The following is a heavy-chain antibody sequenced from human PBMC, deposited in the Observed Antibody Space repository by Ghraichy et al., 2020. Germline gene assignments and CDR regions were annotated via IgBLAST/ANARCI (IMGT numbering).Heavy chain of an antibody. Sequence: LSLTCAASGFTFDDYAMHWVRQAPGKGLEWVSLLSGDGGSTYYADSVKGRFTISRDNSKNSLYLQMNSLRTEDTALYYCAKELGFCTNDVCWGQGTLVTVSS. V-gene: IGHV3-43*02. CDR1: GFTFDDYA. CDR3: AKELGFCTNDVC. CDR2: LSGDGGST. D-gene: IGHD2-8*01. J-gene: IGHJ4*02.